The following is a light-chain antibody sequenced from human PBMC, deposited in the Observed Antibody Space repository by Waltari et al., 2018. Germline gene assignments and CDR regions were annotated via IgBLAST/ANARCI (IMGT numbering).Light chain of an antibody. CDR3: SSYTTTSSWV. V-gene: IGLV2-14*01. CDR2: DVS. J-gene: IGLJ3*02. Sequence: QSALTQPASVSGSPGQSIPISCTGPSGDIGNYKFFSWYQQEPGRAPKLIVYDVSQRPSGVSNRFSGSKSGNTASLTISGLQAEDEADYYCSSYTTTSSWVFGGGTKLTVL. CDR1: SGDIGNYKF.